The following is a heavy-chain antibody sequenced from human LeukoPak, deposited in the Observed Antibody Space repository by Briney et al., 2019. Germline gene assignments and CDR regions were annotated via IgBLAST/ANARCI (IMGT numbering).Heavy chain of an antibody. Sequence: PGGSLRLSCAASGFIFSSYDMNWVRQAPGKGLGWVSYLSSSGNSIYYADSVKGRFTISRDNAKNSLYLQMNSLRAEDTAVYYRARSTDYYDTSGYLTYYFDYWGQGTLVTVSS. V-gene: IGHV3-48*03. J-gene: IGHJ4*02. CDR3: ARSTDYYDTSGYLTYYFDY. CDR1: GFIFSSYD. CDR2: LSSSGNSI. D-gene: IGHD3-22*01.